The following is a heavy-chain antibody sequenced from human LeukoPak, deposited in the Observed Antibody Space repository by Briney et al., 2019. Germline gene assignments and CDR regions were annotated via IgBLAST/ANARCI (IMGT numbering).Heavy chain of an antibody. Sequence: RTGGSLRLSCAASGLTFTDAWMSWVRQAPGKGLEWVGRIKSKAAGGTTDYVASVKGRFTISRDDSKNTLYLQMNSLKTEDTAVYYCTGFPDWGHGTLVTVSS. J-gene: IGHJ4*01. CDR3: TGFPD. D-gene: IGHD2/OR15-2a*01. CDR2: IKSKAAGGTT. CDR1: GLTFTDAW. V-gene: IGHV3-15*01.